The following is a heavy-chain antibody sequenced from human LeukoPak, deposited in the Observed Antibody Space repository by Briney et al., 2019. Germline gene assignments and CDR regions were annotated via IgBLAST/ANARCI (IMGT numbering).Heavy chain of an antibody. D-gene: IGHD6-13*01. Sequence: SETLSLTCAVYGGSFSGYYWSWIRQPPGKGLEWMGEINHSGSTNYNPSLKSRVTISVDTSKNQFSLKLSSATAADTAVYYCARGRAAGDVWGKGTTVTVSS. CDR1: GGSFSGYY. J-gene: IGHJ6*04. CDR2: INHSGST. V-gene: IGHV4-34*01. CDR3: ARGRAAGDV.